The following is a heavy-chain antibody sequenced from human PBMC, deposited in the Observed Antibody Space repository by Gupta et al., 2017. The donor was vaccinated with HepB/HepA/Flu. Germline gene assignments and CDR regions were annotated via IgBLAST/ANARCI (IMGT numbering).Heavy chain of an antibody. Sequence: VELVESWGGLVNPGGFLRLPCAASGFTFTDYYMSWIRQAPGKGLEWVSYINGGGTPIYYADSVKGRFTISKDNAKKSVYLQMDSLRPEDTAIYYCARSGPTDYWGQGTRGTVSS. CDR3: ARSGPTDY. CDR1: GFTFTDYY. J-gene: IGHJ4*02. V-gene: IGHV3-11*04. CDR2: INGGGTPI.